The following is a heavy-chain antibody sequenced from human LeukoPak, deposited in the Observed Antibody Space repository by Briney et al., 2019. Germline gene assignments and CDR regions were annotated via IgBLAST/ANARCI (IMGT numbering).Heavy chain of an antibody. CDR2: INPNSGDT. D-gene: IGHD3-10*01. CDR3: ARDQEGGSGTFDP. CDR1: GYTFTGYY. V-gene: IGHV1-2*02. J-gene: IGHJ5*02. Sequence: GASVKVSCKASGYTFTGYYLHWVRQAPGQGLEWMGWINPNSGDTNYAQKFQGRVTMTRDTSISTAYMELTGLTSDDTAVYYCARDQEGGSGTFDPWGQGTLVTVSS.